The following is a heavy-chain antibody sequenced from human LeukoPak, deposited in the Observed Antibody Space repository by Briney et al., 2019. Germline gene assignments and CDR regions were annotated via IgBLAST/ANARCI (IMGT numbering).Heavy chain of an antibody. Sequence: SETLSLACALYGRSFSGYYWRWIRHPPGKGREWIGEINHSGSTNYNPSLKSRVTISVDTSKNQFSLKLSSVTAADTAVYYCARDHYDSSGHLAHDAFDIWGQGTMVTVSS. D-gene: IGHD3-22*01. CDR1: GRSFSGYY. CDR2: INHSGST. CDR3: ARDHYDSSGHLAHDAFDI. V-gene: IGHV4-34*01. J-gene: IGHJ3*02.